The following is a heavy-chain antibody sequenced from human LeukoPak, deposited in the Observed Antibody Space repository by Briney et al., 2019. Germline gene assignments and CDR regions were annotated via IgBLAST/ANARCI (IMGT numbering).Heavy chain of an antibody. Sequence: GGSLRLSCAASGFTFHSSWMHWVRQAPGLGLVWVSYISNSGSTTTYADSVKGRFTISRDNARNTMFLQMTSLGAEDTAVYYCARHGGGTVPYDYWGQGTLVTVSS. J-gene: IGHJ4*02. V-gene: IGHV3-74*01. CDR3: ARHGGGTVPYDY. D-gene: IGHD4-11*01. CDR2: ISNSGSTT. CDR1: GFTFHSSW.